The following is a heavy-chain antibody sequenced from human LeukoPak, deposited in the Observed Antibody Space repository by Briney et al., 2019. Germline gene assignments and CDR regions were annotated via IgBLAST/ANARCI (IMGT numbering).Heavy chain of an antibody. V-gene: IGHV3-48*03. D-gene: IGHD6-19*01. J-gene: IGHJ6*03. CDR3: ARSYLPGYSSASSYYYYYMDV. CDR2: ISSSGSTT. CDR1: GFTFSSYE. Sequence: GSLRLSCAASGFTFSSYEMNWVRQAPGKGLEWVSYISSSGSTTYYADSVKGRFTISRDTAKNSLYLQMNSLRAEDTAVYYCARSYLPGYSSASSYYYYYMDVWGKGTTVAVSS.